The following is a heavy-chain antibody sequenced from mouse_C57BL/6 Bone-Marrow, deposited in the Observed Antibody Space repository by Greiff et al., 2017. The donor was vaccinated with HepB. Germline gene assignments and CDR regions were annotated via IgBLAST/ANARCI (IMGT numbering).Heavy chain of an antibody. CDR2: TFYSGIT. D-gene: IGHD1-1*01. V-gene: IGHV3-3*01. J-gene: IGHJ1*03. CDR1: GFSINSDCY. CDR3: AGGSSYWYFDV. Sequence: EVQLQQPGPSLVRPSQTLSLTCTVTGFSINSDCYWIWIRQFPGNKLEYIGYTFYSGITYYNPSLESRTYITRDTSKNQFSLKLSSVTTEDTATYYCAGGSSYWYFDVWGTGTTVTVSS.